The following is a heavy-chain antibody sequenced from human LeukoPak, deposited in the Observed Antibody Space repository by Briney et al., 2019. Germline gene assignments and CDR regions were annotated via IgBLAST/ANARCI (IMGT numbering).Heavy chain of an antibody. V-gene: IGHV3-66*01. CDR1: GFTVSSNY. CDR2: FCSGGNT. CDR3: ARGCGGYYFDY. Sequence: GGSLRLSCAASGFTVSSNYMSWVRQAPGKGLEWVSVFCSGGNTDYADSVKGRFTISRDNSKNTLYLQMNSLRAEDTAVYYCARGCGGYYFDYWGQGTLVTVSS. D-gene: IGHD4-23*01. J-gene: IGHJ4*02.